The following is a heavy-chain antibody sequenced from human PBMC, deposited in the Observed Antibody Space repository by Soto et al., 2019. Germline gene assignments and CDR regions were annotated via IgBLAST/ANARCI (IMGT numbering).Heavy chain of an antibody. Sequence: QVQLVQSGGGVVQPGRSLRLSCAASGFSFSSHAIHWVRQGPGKGLEWVSVISHNGDARHYADSVKGRFTISRDNSMNTXXLDMHSLRAEDTAVYYCAREPPQRAHCAQDCYSDYWGQGALVIVSS. CDR2: ISHNGDAR. CDR3: AREPPQRAHCAQDCYSDY. V-gene: IGHV3-30-3*01. CDR1: GFSFSSHA. J-gene: IGHJ4*02. D-gene: IGHD2-21*02.